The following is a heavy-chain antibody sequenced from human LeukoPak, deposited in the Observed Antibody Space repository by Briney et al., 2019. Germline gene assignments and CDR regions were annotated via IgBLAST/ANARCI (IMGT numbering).Heavy chain of an antibody. D-gene: IGHD4-23*01. Sequence: ASVKVSCKASGYTFTGHYMHWGRQAPGQGLEWMGRINPDSGGANYAQKFQGRVTMTRDTSISTAYMELNRLRSDDTAVYYCARDGGNGVDYWGQGTLVTVSS. V-gene: IGHV1-2*06. CDR2: INPDSGGA. CDR1: GYTFTGHY. J-gene: IGHJ4*02. CDR3: ARDGGNGVDY.